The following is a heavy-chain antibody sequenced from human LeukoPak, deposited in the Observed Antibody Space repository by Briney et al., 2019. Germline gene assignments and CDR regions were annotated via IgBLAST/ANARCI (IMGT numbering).Heavy chain of an antibody. CDR2: IYHSGAT. CDR1: GYSISSGYY. V-gene: IGHV4-38-2*01. J-gene: IGHJ4*02. Sequence: SETLSLTCAVSGYSISSGYYWGWIRQPPGKGLEWIGTIYHSGATYYNPSLKSRVTMSVDTSKNQFSLKLSSVTAADTPVYYCARGPTAFSSSSLYFDYWGQGPLVTVSS. D-gene: IGHD6-6*01. CDR3: ARGPTAFSSSSLYFDY.